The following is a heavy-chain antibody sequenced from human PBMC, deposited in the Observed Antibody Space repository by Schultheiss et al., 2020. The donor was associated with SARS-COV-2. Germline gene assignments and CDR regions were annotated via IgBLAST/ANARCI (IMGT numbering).Heavy chain of an antibody. D-gene: IGHD3-22*01. CDR2: IYYSGST. V-gene: IGHV4-61*05. CDR3: ARDYYDSSGYYFYGMDV. Sequence: SETLSLTCTVSGGSISSSSYYWGWIRQPPGKGLEWIGYIYYSGSTNYNPSLKSRVTISVDTSKNQFSLNLSSVTAADTAVYYCARDYYDSSGYYFYGMDVWGQGTTVTVSS. J-gene: IGHJ6*02. CDR1: GGSISSSSYY.